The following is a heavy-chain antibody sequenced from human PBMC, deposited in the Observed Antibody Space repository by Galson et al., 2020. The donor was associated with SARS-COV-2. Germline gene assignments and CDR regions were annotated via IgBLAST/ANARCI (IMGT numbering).Heavy chain of an antibody. J-gene: IGHJ6*02. CDR2: IYYSGST. CDR1: GGSISSGGYY. CDR3: AREPLYGDYALGGMDV. D-gene: IGHD4-17*01. Sequence: SETLSLTCTVSGGSISSGGYYWSWIRQHPGKGLEWIGYIYYSGSTYYNPSLKSRVTISVDTSKNQFSLKLSSVTAADTAVYYCAREPLYGDYALGGMDVWGQGTTVTVSS. V-gene: IGHV4-31*03.